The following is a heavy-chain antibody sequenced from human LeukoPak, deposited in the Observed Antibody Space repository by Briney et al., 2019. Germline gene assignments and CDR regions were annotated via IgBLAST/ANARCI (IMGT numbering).Heavy chain of an antibody. D-gene: IGHD3-10*01. CDR3: ARHYGP. V-gene: IGHV4-39*01. Sequence: PSETLSLTCTISGGSISTTDYYWGWIRQPPGKGPEWIGSIYYAGSSFYKPSLRSRVTISVDTSKNQFSLKLNSVTATDTAVYYCARHYGPWGQGTLVTVSS. CDR2: IYYAGSS. J-gene: IGHJ4*02. CDR1: GGSISTTDYY.